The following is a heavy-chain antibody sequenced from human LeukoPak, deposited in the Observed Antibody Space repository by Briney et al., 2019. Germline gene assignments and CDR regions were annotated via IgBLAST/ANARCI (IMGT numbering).Heavy chain of an antibody. Sequence: PSETLSLTCTVSGGSISSSSYYWGWIRQPPGKGLEWIGSIYYSGSTYYNPSLKSRVTISVDTSKNQFSLKLSSVTAADTAVYYCARLGYFDWFNSFRHTDDYWGQGTLVTVSS. D-gene: IGHD3-9*01. CDR1: GGSISSSSYY. V-gene: IGHV4-39*07. CDR3: ARLGYFDWFNSFRHTDDY. J-gene: IGHJ4*02. CDR2: IYYSGST.